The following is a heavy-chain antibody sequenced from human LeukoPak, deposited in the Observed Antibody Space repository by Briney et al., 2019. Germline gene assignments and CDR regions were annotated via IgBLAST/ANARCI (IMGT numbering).Heavy chain of an antibody. CDR2: ISGSGGST. CDR3: AKGGVLRYFDWLLYIY. D-gene: IGHD3-9*01. J-gene: IGHJ4*02. V-gene: IGHV3-23*01. CDR1: GFTFSSYA. Sequence: PGGSLRLSCAASGFTFSSYAMIWLRQAPGKGLEWFSAISGSGGSTYYADSVKGRFTISRDNSKNTLYLQMNSLRAEDTAVYYCAKGGVLRYFDWLLYIYWGQGTLVTVSS.